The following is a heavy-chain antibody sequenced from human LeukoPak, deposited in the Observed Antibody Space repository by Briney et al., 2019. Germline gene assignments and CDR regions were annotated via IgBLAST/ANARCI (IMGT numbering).Heavy chain of an antibody. D-gene: IGHD5-24*01. CDR2: ISSSSSYI. CDR1: GFTFSSYS. V-gene: IGHV3-21*04. J-gene: IGHJ4*02. Sequence: GGSLRLSCAASGFTFSSYSMNWVRQAPGKGLEWVSSISSSSSYIYYADSVKGRFTISRDNSQNTLYLQMDSLRADDTAVYYCASSLLATMGPLFYWGLGALVTVSS. CDR3: ASSLLATMGPLFY.